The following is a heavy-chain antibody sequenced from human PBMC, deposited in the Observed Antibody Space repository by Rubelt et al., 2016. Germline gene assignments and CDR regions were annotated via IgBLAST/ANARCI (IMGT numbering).Heavy chain of an antibody. J-gene: IGHJ4*02. CDR2: SGST. D-gene: IGHD4-17*01. V-gene: IGHV4-39*07. Sequence: SGSTYYNPSLKSRVTISVDTSKNQFSLKLSSVTAADTAVYYCARHRMTTVYFDYWGQGTLVTVSS. CDR3: ARHRMTTVYFDY.